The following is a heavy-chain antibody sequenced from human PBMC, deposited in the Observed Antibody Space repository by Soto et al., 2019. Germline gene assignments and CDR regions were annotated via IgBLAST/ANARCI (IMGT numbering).Heavy chain of an antibody. CDR1: GGTFSSYA. J-gene: IGHJ4*02. CDR2: IIPIFGTA. V-gene: IGHV1-69*06. Sequence: SVKVSCKASGGTFSSYAISWVRQAPGQGLEWMGGIIPIFGTANYAQKFQGRVTITADKSTSTAYMELSSLRSEDTAVYYCARDTSTHYDILTGYTPYYFDYWGQGTLVTVSS. D-gene: IGHD3-9*01. CDR3: ARDTSTHYDILTGYTPYYFDY.